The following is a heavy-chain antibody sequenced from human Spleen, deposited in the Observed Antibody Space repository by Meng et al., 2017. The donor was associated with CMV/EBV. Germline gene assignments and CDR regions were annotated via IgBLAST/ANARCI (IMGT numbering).Heavy chain of an antibody. CDR2: INQDGSVR. V-gene: IGHV3-7*04. Sequence: GESLKISCAASGFTFSNYWMDWVRRAPGKGLEWVANINQDGSVRFYADSVEGRFTISRDNTKNALYLQMNSLRPEDTAVYYCTRALDYWGQGTPVTVSS. CDR1: GFTFSNYW. J-gene: IGHJ4*02. CDR3: TRALDY.